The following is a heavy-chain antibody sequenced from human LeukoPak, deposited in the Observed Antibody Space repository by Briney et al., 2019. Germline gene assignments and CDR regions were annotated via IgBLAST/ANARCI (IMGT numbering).Heavy chain of an antibody. D-gene: IGHD6-19*01. CDR1: GFTLSGSD. Sequence: GGTLKLSRAASGFTLSGSDIHWVRQASGKGLEWVARIQTKANSYATAYAASLRGRFTISRDDSKNTAYLQMNSLRTENTAVYYCTTYRSGHYWGQGTLVTVSS. CDR2: IQTKANSYAT. CDR3: TTYRSGHY. J-gene: IGHJ4*02. V-gene: IGHV3-73*01.